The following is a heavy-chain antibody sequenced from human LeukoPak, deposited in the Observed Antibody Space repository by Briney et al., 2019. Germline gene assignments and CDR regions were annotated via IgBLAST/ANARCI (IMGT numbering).Heavy chain of an antibody. Sequence: GGSLRLSCAASGFTFSSYAMSWVRQAPGKGLEWVSAISGSGGSTYYADSVKGRFTISRANSKNTLYLQMNSLRAEDTAVYYCAKDKRQYCSSTSCYIYYFDYWGQGTLVTVSS. CDR1: GFTFSSYA. J-gene: IGHJ4*02. CDR3: AKDKRQYCSSTSCYIYYFDY. CDR2: ISGSGGST. V-gene: IGHV3-23*01. D-gene: IGHD2-2*02.